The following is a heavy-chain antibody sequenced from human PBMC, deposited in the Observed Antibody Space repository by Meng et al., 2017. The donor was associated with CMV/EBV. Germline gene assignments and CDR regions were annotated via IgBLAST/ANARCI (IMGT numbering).Heavy chain of an antibody. CDR1: GGSFSGSY. V-gene: IGHV4-34*01. Sequence: SQTLSLTCAVYGGSFSGSYWSWIRQPPGKGLEWIGEINHSGSTNYNPSLKSRVTISVDTSKNQFSLKLSSVTAADTAVYYCARADIVVVPAAIRYYYYGMDVWGQGTTVTVSS. D-gene: IGHD2-2*02. CDR2: INHSGST. CDR3: ARADIVVVPAAIRYYYYGMDV. J-gene: IGHJ6*02.